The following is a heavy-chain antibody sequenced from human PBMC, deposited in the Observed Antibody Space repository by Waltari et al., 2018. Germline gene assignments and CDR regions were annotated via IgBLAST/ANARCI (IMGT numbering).Heavy chain of an antibody. CDR2: IYHSGST. V-gene: IGHV4-38-2*01. CDR1: GYSISSGYY. Sequence: QVQLQESGPGLVKPSETLSLTCAVSGYSISSGYYWGWLRQPPGKGLEWIGSIYHSGSTYYNPSLKSRVTISVDTSKNQFSLKLSSVTAADTAVYYCARKDYYGSGSYLDYWGQGTLVTVSS. D-gene: IGHD3-10*01. CDR3: ARKDYYGSGSYLDY. J-gene: IGHJ4*02.